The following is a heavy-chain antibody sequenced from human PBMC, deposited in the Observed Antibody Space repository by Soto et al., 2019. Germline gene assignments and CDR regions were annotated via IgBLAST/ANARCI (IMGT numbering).Heavy chain of an antibody. J-gene: IGHJ4*01. CDR3: ARNFDIAATGTAFDY. D-gene: IGHD6-13*01. CDR2: IYTSGTT. V-gene: IGHV4-4*07. CDR1: GRSMSGYY. Sequence: ASETLSLTCTVSGRSMSGYYWSWIRQPAGERLEWIGRIYTSGTTDFNPSLKGRVTMSVDTSKNQFSLKLTSVTAADTAVYYCARNFDIAATGTAFDYWG.